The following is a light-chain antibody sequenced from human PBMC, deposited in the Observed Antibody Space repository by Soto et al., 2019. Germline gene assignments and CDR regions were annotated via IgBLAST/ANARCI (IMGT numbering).Light chain of an antibody. CDR1: SSDVGGYNY. Sequence: QSALTQPASVSGSPGQSITISCTGTSSDVGGYNYVSWYQQHPCKAPKLMIYDVTDRPSGVSDRFSGSKSDNMASLTISGLQAEHEADYYCNSYTTSGTWVFGGGTKLTVL. CDR3: NSYTTSGTWV. J-gene: IGLJ3*02. CDR2: DVT. V-gene: IGLV2-14*01.